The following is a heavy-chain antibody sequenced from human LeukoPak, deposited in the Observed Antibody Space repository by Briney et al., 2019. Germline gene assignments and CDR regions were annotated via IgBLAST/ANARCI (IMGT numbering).Heavy chain of an antibody. CDR1: GFTFSDYY. D-gene: IGHD3-10*01. J-gene: IGHJ4*02. Sequence: GGSLRLSCTASGFTFSDYYMDWVRQAPGKGLAWVTVISYDGNNKYYTDSVKGRFIISRDNSKNTLFLQMSSLRAEDTAVYYCAKGVRNMAGDYFDYWGQGTLVTVSS. V-gene: IGHV3-30*18. CDR3: AKGVRNMAGDYFDY. CDR2: ISYDGNNK.